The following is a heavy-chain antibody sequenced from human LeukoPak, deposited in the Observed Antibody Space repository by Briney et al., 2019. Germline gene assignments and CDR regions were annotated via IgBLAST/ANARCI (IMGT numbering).Heavy chain of an antibody. V-gene: IGHV1-69*05. D-gene: IGHD1-26*01. CDR2: IIPIFGTS. J-gene: IGHJ3*02. CDR1: GGTFSSYA. Sequence: SVKVSCKASGGTFSSYAISWVRQAPGQGLEWMGEIIPIFGTSHYAQKFQGRVTITTDESTSTDYMELRSLRYEDTAVYYCARDRSEGGWPDAFDIWGQGTMVTVSS. CDR3: ARDRSEGGWPDAFDI.